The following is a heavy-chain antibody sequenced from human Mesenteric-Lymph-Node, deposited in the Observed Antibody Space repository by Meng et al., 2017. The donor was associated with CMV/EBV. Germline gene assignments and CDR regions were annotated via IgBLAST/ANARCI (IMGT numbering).Heavy chain of an antibody. Sequence: GESLKISCVASGFTFNKYYMTWVRQAPGKGLEWVATIKEDGSEKFYVDSVKGRFTISRDNAKNSLYLQMDSLRAEDTAFYYCAKDDSSQITIIDYWGQGTLVTVSS. CDR1: GFTFNKYY. D-gene: IGHD3-9*01. CDR3: AKDDSSQITIIDY. V-gene: IGHV3-7*03. CDR2: IKEDGSEK. J-gene: IGHJ4*02.